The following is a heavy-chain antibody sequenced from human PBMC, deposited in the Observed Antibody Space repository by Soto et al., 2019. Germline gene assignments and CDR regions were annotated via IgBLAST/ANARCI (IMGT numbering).Heavy chain of an antibody. Sequence: ASVKVSCKASGYTFTSYGISWVRQAPGQGLEWMGWISAYNGNTNYVQKLQGRVTMTTDTSTSTAYMELRSLRSDDTAVYYCARDRYDILTDYSPNDYWGQGTLVTVSS. CDR3: ARDRYDILTDYSPNDY. CDR1: GYTFTSYG. CDR2: ISAYNGNT. V-gene: IGHV1-18*01. J-gene: IGHJ4*02. D-gene: IGHD3-9*01.